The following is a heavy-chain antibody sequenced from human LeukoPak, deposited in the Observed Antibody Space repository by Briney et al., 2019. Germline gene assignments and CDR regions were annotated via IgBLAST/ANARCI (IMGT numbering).Heavy chain of an antibody. V-gene: IGHV3-43*02. Sequence: PGGSLRLSCAASGFIFSDYNMHWVRQVPGKVLAWVSIISGDGGRTSYADSVKGRVTISRDNSKNSLYLQMNSLRTEDTAFYYCAKDVSGSIDSWGQGTLVTVSS. CDR2: ISGDGGRT. CDR3: AKDVSGSIDS. J-gene: IGHJ4*02. CDR1: GFIFSDYN. D-gene: IGHD5/OR15-5a*01.